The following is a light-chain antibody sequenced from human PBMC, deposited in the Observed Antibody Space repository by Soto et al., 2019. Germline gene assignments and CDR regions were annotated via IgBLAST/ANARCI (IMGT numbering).Light chain of an antibody. CDR2: LGS. CDR3: QQSYSNPT. V-gene: IGKV2-28*01. J-gene: IGKJ1*01. Sequence: DIVLTQSPLSLPVTPGEPASISCRSSQSLLHSSGYNYLDWYLQRPGQSPQLLICLGSDRASGVPDRFSGSGSGTDFTLTINSLQPEDVGTYYCQQSYSNPTFGQGTTVEIK. CDR1: QSLLHSSGYNY.